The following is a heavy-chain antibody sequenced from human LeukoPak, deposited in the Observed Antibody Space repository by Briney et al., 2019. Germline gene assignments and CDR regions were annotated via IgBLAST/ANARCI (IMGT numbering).Heavy chain of an antibody. J-gene: IGHJ4*02. CDR1: GYSFTTYW. Sequence: GESLKISCQGSGYSFTTYWIGWVRQMSGKGLEWMGIIYPGDSDTRYSPSFQGQVTISADRSISTAYLQWSSLKASDTAMYYCVTPSDNDAYYFDYWGQGTLVTVSS. CDR2: IYPGDSDT. D-gene: IGHD1-1*01. CDR3: VTPSDNDAYYFDY. V-gene: IGHV5-51*01.